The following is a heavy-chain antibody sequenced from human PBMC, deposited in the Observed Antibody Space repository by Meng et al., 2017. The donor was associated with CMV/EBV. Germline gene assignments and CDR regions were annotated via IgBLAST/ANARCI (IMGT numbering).Heavy chain of an antibody. CDR2: IIPIFGTA. V-gene: IGHV1-69*01. J-gene: IGHJ4*02. D-gene: IGHD5-24*01. Sequence: VGQFGSGVKWSGSAETVSCRATGGTFSSYGFSWVRQPPGQGLGWKGGIIPIFGTANHAQKFEGRVTITADESTSTAYMELSSLRSEDTAVYYCERMPRDGYNYIDYWGQGTLVTVSS. CDR3: ERMPRDGYNYIDY. CDR1: GGTFSSYG.